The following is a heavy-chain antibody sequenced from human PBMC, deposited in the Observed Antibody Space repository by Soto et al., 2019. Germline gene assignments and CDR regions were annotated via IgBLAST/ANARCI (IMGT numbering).Heavy chain of an antibody. J-gene: IGHJ4*02. CDR1: GGSFSGYY. CDR2: INHSGST. CDR3: ARLGNYDILTGPYYFDY. V-gene: IGHV4-34*01. Sequence: QVQLQQWGAGLLKPSETLSLTCAVYGGSFSGYYWSWIRQPPGKGLEWIGEINHSGSTNYNPSLKSRVTITVDTSKNQCSLKLSSVTAADTAVYYCARLGNYDILTGPYYFDYWGQGTLVTVSS. D-gene: IGHD3-9*01.